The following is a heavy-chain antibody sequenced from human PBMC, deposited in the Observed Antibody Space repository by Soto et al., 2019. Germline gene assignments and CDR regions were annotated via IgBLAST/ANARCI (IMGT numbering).Heavy chain of an antibody. CDR2: IGTAGDP. Sequence: GSLRLSCAASGFTFSSYDMHWVRQATGKGLEWVSAIGTAGDPYYPGSVKGRFTISRENAKNSLYLQMNSLRAGDTAVYYCARSTTVAGNPYDAFDIWGQGTMVTVSS. CDR3: ARSTTVAGNPYDAFDI. CDR1: GFTFSSYD. D-gene: IGHD6-19*01. V-gene: IGHV3-13*05. J-gene: IGHJ3*02.